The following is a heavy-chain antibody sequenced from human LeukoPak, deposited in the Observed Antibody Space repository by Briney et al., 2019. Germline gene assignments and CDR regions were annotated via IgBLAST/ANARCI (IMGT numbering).Heavy chain of an antibody. CDR1: GYIFTNYY. Sequence: GASVKVSCKASGYIFTNYYMHWVRQAPGQGLEWMGIIKPSAGSTIYAQKFQGRVTMTWDTSTSTVYMELSSLRSEDTAMFYCAREFPGTAPDYWGQGTLVTVSS. V-gene: IGHV1-46*01. CDR2: IKPSAGST. J-gene: IGHJ4*02. CDR3: AREFPGTAPDY.